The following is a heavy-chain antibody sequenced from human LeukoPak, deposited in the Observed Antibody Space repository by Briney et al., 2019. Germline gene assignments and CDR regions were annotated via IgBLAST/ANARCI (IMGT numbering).Heavy chain of an antibody. D-gene: IGHD2-2*02. J-gene: IGHJ3*02. CDR2: ISSSSRYI. V-gene: IGHV3-21*01. CDR1: GFTFSSYN. Sequence: PGGSLRLSCAASGFTFSSYNMNWVRQAPGKGLEWVSSISSSSRYIYYADSVKGRFTISRDNAKNSLYLQMNSLRAEDTAVYYCTAIATGQEAFDIWGRGTMVTVSS. CDR3: TAIATGQEAFDI.